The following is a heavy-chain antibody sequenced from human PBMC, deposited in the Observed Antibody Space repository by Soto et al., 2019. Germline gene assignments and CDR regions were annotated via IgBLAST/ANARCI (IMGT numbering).Heavy chain of an antibody. D-gene: IGHD2-2*01. V-gene: IGHV1-69*06. Sequence: SVKVSCKASGGTFSSYAISWVRQAPGQGLEWMGGIIPIFGTANYAQKFQGRVTITADKSTSTAYRELSSLRSEDTAVYYCAIYCSSTSCYRLGMDVWGQGTTVTVSS. J-gene: IGHJ6*02. CDR3: AIYCSSTSCYRLGMDV. CDR2: IIPIFGTA. CDR1: GGTFSSYA.